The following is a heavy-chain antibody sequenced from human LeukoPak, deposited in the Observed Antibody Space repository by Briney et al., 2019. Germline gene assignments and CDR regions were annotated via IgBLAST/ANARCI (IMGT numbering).Heavy chain of an antibody. Sequence: GASVKVSCKASGYTFTSYDINWVRQATGQGLEWMGWMNPNSGNTNYAQKFQGRVAMTRDTSISTAYMELSSVRSEDTAVYYCAVTYYYDSSGYSVFDYWGQGTLVTVSS. V-gene: IGHV1-8*01. CDR2: MNPNSGNT. D-gene: IGHD3-22*01. J-gene: IGHJ4*02. CDR3: AVTYYYDSSGYSVFDY. CDR1: GYTFTSYD.